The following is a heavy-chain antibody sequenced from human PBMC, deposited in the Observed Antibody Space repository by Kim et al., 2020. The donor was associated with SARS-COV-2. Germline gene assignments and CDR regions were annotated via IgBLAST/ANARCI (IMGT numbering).Heavy chain of an antibody. CDR2: IIPILAIA. CDR1: GGTFSSYS. D-gene: IGHD6-6*01. CDR3: ARQPSLATRWIDY. Sequence: SVKVSCKTSGGTFSSYSINWVRQAPGQGLEWMGRIIPILAIANYAQKFQGRVAITADKSTSTAYMELTSLRSEDTAIYYCARQPSLATRWIDYWGQGTLVTVSS. V-gene: IGHV1-69*02. J-gene: IGHJ4*02.